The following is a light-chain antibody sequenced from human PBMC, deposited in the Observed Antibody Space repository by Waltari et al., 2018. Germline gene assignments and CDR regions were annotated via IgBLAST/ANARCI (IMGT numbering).Light chain of an antibody. V-gene: IGLV4-69*01. J-gene: IGLJ3*02. Sequence: QVVLTQSPSASASLGASVKLTCTLSSGHSRYVIAWLQQQPEKGPRYLMKLNSDGSHTKGDGIPDRFSGSSSGAERYLTIASLQSEDEADYYCQTWGTGMGVFGGGTKLTVL. CDR1: SGHSRYV. CDR2: LNSDGSH. CDR3: QTWGTGMGV.